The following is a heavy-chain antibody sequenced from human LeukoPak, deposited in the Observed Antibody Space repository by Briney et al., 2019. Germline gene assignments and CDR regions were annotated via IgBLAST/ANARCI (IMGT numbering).Heavy chain of an antibody. V-gene: IGHV3-21*01. CDR2: ISRSGGYI. CDR1: GFTFSTHS. J-gene: IGHJ4*02. D-gene: IGHD3-22*01. Sequence: PGGSLRLSCVVSGFTFSTHSMNWVRQAPGKGLEWVSSISRSGGYIYCADSAKGRFTISRDNAKNSLYLQMNSLRAEDTAVYYCARVSGFSGLAFDYWGQGTLVTVSS. CDR3: ARVSGFSGLAFDY.